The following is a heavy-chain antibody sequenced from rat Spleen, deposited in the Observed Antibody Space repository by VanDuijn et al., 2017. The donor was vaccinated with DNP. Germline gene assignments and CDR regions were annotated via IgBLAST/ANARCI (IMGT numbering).Heavy chain of an antibody. Sequence: EVQLVESGGGLVQPGRSLKLSCAASGFTFSNHGMAWVRQAPTKGLEWVASISPSGGGTYYRDSVKGRFTISRDNAKSTLYLQMDSLRSEDTATYYCARQLTYYGHRRLDYWGQGVMVTVSS. D-gene: IGHD1-6*01. CDR3: ARQLTYYGHRRLDY. CDR1: GFTFSNHG. CDR2: ISPSGGGT. V-gene: IGHV5S13*01. J-gene: IGHJ2*01.